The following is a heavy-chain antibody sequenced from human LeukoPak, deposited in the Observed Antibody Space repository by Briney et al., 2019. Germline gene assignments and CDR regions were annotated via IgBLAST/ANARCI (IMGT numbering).Heavy chain of an antibody. Sequence: ASVKVSCKASGYTFTSYYIHWVRQAPGQGLEWMGWINTNTGNPTYAQGFTGRFVFSLDTSVGTAYLQISSLKAEDTAVYYCARAFSRMVRGVIHYYYYYMDVWGKGTTVTVSS. V-gene: IGHV7-4-1*02. J-gene: IGHJ6*03. CDR2: INTNTGNP. CDR1: GYTFTSYY. CDR3: ARAFSRMVRGVIHYYYYYMDV. D-gene: IGHD3-10*01.